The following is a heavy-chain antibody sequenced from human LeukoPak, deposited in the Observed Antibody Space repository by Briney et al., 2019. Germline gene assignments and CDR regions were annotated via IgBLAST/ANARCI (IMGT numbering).Heavy chain of an antibody. CDR2: IIPILGTA. V-gene: IGHV1-69*13. CDR3: ASGRGRKVTWFDP. CDR1: GGTFSSYA. Sequence: SVKVSCKASGGTFSSYAISWVRQAPGQGLEWMGGIIPILGTANYAQKFQGRVTITADESTSTAYMELSSLRSEDTAVYYCASGRGRKVTWFDPWGQGTLVTVSS. J-gene: IGHJ5*02. D-gene: IGHD2-21*02.